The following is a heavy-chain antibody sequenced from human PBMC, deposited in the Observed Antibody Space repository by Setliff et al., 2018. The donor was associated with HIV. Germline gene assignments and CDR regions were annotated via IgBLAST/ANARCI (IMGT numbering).Heavy chain of an antibody. CDR3: GRVAGYCAPSRCYGYNAFDI. Sequence: SEALSLTCTVSGGSVSTSSYSWGWIRQPPEKGLEWIGTIYHTGKTYYNSSLNSRVTIAVDTSKDQFSLNLSTVTAADTAVYYCGRVAGYCAPSRCYGYNAFDIWGPGTMVTVS. D-gene: IGHD2-15*01. CDR1: GGSVSTSSYS. V-gene: IGHV4-39*01. J-gene: IGHJ3*02. CDR2: IYHTGKT.